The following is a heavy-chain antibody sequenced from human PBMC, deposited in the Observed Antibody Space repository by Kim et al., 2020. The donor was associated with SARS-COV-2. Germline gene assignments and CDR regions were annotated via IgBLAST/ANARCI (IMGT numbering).Heavy chain of an antibody. CDR2: INPAGGGK. J-gene: IGHJ4*01. CDR1: GFTFSTYW. Sequence: GGSLRLSCAASGFTFSTYWMNWVRQSPGKGLEWVANINPAGGGKHYVESFKGRFTTSRDNAENSLYLQMNSLRAEDTAVYYCVTGPDYLGHGSLVT. CDR3: VTGPDY. V-gene: IGHV3-7*01.